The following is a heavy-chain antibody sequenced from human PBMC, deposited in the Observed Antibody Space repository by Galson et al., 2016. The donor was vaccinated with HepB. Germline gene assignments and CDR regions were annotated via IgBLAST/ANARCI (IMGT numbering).Heavy chain of an antibody. Sequence: TLSLTCTISGGSISSYYWSWIRQSPGKGLEWIGYISYSGSTRYNPSLRSRVTISLDTSRHQFSLKLTSVTAADAAVYFCARGVVPEASNNWFDPWGQGTLVTVSS. J-gene: IGHJ5*02. D-gene: IGHD2-2*01. CDR3: ARGVVPEASNNWFDP. CDR2: ISYSGST. CDR1: GGSISSYY. V-gene: IGHV4-59*01.